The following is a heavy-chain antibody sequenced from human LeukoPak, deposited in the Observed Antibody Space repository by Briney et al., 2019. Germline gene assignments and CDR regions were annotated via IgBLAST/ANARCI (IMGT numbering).Heavy chain of an antibody. V-gene: IGHV3-7*01. J-gene: IGHJ3*02. CDR1: GFTFSNYW. CDR3: ARINSGLRWGDALDI. CDR2: IKQDGSEK. D-gene: IGHD5-12*01. Sequence: GGSLRLSCAASGFTFSNYWMSWVRQAPGKGLEWVANIKQDGSEKYYVDSVKGRFSISRENAKNSLYLQMNSLRAEDTAVYYCARINSGLRWGDALDIWGQGTMVTVSS.